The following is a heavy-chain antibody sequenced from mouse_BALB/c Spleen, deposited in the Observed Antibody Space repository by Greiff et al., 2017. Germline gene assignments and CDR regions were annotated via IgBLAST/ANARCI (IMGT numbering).Heavy chain of an antibody. J-gene: IGHJ4*01. CDR2: ISYDGSN. D-gene: IGHD2-12*01. Sequence: EVQLQESGPGLVKPSQSLSLTCSVTGYSITSGYYWNWIRQFPGNKLEWMGYISYDGSNNYNPSLKNRISITRDTSKNQFFLKLNSVTTEDTATYYCARDGGPPHDRYAMDYWGQGTSVTGSS. V-gene: IGHV3-6*02. CDR3: ARDGGPPHDRYAMDY. CDR1: GYSITSGYY.